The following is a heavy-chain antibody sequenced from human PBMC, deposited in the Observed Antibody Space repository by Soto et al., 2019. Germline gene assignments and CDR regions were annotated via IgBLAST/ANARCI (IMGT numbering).Heavy chain of an antibody. CDR3: ARGADAFDI. V-gene: IGHV3-7*01. Sequence: TXGSLRLACAASGSTFSSYCMSWVRQAPGKGLEWVANIKQDGSEKYYVDSVKGRFTISRDNAKNSLYLQMNSLRAEDTAVYYCARGADAFDICGQGTVVTVSS. CDR2: IKQDGSEK. CDR1: GSTFSSYC. J-gene: IGHJ3*02.